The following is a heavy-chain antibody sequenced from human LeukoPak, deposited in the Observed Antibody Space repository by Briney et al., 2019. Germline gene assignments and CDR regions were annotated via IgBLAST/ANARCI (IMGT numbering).Heavy chain of an antibody. Sequence: GGSLRLSCAASGFTFSSYAMSWVRQAPGKGLEWVSAISGSGGSTYYADSVKGRFTISRDNSKNTLYLQMNSLRAEDTAVYYCARDPLGGEWELPTSIYFDYWGQGTLVTVSS. CDR3: ARDPLGGEWELPTSIYFDY. CDR1: GFTFSSYA. J-gene: IGHJ4*02. D-gene: IGHD1-26*01. CDR2: ISGSGGST. V-gene: IGHV3-23*01.